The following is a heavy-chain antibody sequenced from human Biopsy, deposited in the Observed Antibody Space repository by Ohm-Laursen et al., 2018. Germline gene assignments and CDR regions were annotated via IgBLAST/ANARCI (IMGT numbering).Heavy chain of an antibody. CDR1: GFSFTSYY. J-gene: IGHJ4*02. V-gene: IGHV1-46*01. CDR2: INPSGSTT. Sequence: GPSVKVSCTASGFSFTSYYMHWVRQAPGQGLEWMGMINPSGSTTSYPQIFQGRVTMTRDTSKSTVYMELSSLRSADTAVYFCARNTGWYGDLYYFDYWGQGTLVTVSS. D-gene: IGHD6-19*01. CDR3: ARNTGWYGDLYYFDY.